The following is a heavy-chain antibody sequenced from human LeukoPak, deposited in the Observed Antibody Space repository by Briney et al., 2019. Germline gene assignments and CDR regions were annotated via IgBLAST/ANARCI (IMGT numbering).Heavy chain of an antibody. Sequence: SETLSLTCIVPGGSISSSSYYWAWIRQSPGKGLEWIGTFSSGGSAYYNPSLTSRVSISKDTSDNQFSLRLYSVTAADTAVYYCAREQTGTMYDVWGQGTQVTASS. D-gene: IGHD1-7*01. CDR2: FSSGGSA. CDR1: GGSISSSSYY. J-gene: IGHJ4*02. V-gene: IGHV4-39*07. CDR3: AREQTGTMYDV.